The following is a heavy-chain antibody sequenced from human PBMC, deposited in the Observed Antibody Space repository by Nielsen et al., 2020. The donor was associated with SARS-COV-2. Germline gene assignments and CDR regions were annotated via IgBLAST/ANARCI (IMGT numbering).Heavy chain of an antibody. CDR1: GFTFSSYA. Sequence: GESLKISCGGSGFTFSSYAMSWVRQAPGKGLEWVSSISSSSSYIYYADSVKGRFTISRDNAKNSLYLQMNSLRAEDTAVYYCARVNPWPLWGQGTLVTVSS. D-gene: IGHD1-14*01. CDR3: ARVNPWPL. J-gene: IGHJ4*02. V-gene: IGHV3-21*01. CDR2: ISSSSSYI.